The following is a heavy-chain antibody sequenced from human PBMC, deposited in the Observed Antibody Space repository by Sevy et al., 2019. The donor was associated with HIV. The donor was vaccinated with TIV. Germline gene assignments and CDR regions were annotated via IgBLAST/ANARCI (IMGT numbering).Heavy chain of an antibody. CDR2: IIPIFGTA. CDR1: GGTFSSYA. CDR3: ARSTIFGVVIKYYYGMDV. Sequence: ASVKVSCKASGGTFSSYAISWARQAPGQGLEWMGGIIPIFGTANYAQKFQGRVTITADESTSTAYMELSSLRSEDTAVYYCARSTIFGVVIKYYYGMDVWGQGTTVTVSS. D-gene: IGHD3-3*01. J-gene: IGHJ6*02. V-gene: IGHV1-69*13.